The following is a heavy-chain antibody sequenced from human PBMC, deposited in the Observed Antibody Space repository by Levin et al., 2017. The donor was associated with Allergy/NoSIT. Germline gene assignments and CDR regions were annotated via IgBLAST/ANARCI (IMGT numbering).Heavy chain of an antibody. Sequence: SGPTLVKSTQTLTLTCTVSGFSLSTSGTCVNWIRQPPGKALEWLARIDWDDDKYYNTSLKTRLTISKDPSKNQVVLRLTNMDPVDAGTYYCARIQSDTTGNYFFDHWGQGILVTVSS. CDR3: ARIQSDTTGNYFFDH. V-gene: IGHV2-70*11. J-gene: IGHJ4*02. CDR1: GFSLSTSGTC. D-gene: IGHD1-1*01. CDR2: IDWDDDK.